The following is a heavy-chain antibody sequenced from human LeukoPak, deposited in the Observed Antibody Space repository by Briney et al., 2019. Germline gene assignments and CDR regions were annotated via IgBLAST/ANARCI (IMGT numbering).Heavy chain of an antibody. CDR2: FHHSGIT. J-gene: IGHJ3*02. CDR3: ARDRRGLDFYDAFDI. V-gene: IGHV4-4*02. Sequence: SETLSLTCAVSGGSISSSNWWSWVRQPPGKGLEWIGEFHHSGITNYNPSLKSRVTISVDKSKNQFSLKLSSVTAADTAVYFCARDRRGLDFYDAFDIWGQGTMVTVSS. CDR1: GGSISSSNW. D-gene: IGHD2/OR15-2a*01.